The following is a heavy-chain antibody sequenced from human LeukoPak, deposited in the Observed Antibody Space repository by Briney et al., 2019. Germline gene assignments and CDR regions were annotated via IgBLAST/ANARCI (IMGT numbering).Heavy chain of an antibody. CDR1: GFTFSSYA. CDR2: ISGSGGST. V-gene: IGHV3-23*01. Sequence: GGSLRLSCAASGFTFSSYAMSWVRQAPGKGLEWVSAISGSGGSTYYADSVKGRFTISRDNSKNTLYLQMNSLKTEDTAVYYCSTVSKWRFAGSYVNDYWGQGTLVTVSS. J-gene: IGHJ4*02. D-gene: IGHD3-10*01. CDR3: STVSKWRFAGSYVNDY.